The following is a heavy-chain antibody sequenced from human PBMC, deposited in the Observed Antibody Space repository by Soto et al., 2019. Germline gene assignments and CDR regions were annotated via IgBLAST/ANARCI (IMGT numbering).Heavy chain of an antibody. V-gene: IGHV1-2*02. J-gene: IGHJ6*02. Sequence: GASVKVSCKPSGYSFSDYFIQWMRQAPGQGLEWVAWINPKTAATNYAKKFQGRVSLTWDTSSTTAYMELTRLRPDDTAVYYCARIKWGLNYYNGMDVWGQGTTVTAP. D-gene: IGHD1-26*01. CDR3: ARIKWGLNYYNGMDV. CDR2: INPKTAAT. CDR1: GYSFSDYF.